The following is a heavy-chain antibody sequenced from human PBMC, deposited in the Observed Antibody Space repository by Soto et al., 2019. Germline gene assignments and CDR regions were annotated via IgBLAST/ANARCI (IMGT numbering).Heavy chain of an antibody. D-gene: IGHD3-10*01. Sequence: QVQLQQWGAGLLKPSETLSLTCAVYGGSFSDYHWSWIRQPPGTGLEWIGEINHGGSTKYNPSLKGRVTISIATSTNQFSLNRPSVTAAATAVYYCARGYVSGSLYFSSSYYYMDVWGKGTTVTVSS. CDR3: ARGYVSGSLYFSSSYYYMDV. CDR2: INHGGST. CDR1: GGSFSDYH. J-gene: IGHJ6*03. V-gene: IGHV4-34*01.